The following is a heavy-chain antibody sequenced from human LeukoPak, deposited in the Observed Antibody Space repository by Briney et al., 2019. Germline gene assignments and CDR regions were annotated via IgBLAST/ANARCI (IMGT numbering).Heavy chain of an antibody. CDR3: ARKYSSSWYDAFDI. D-gene: IGHD6-13*01. CDR2: IIPIFGTA. V-gene: IGHV1-69*05. CDR1: GGTFSSHA. Sequence: SVKVSCKASGGTFSSHAISWVRQAPGQGLEWMGGIIPIFGTANYAQKFQGRVTITTDESTSTAYMELSSLRSEDTAVYYCARKYSSSWYDAFDIWGQGTMVTVSS. J-gene: IGHJ3*02.